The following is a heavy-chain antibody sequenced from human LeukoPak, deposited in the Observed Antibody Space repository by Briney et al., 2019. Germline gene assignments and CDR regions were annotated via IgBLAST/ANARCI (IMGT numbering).Heavy chain of an antibody. D-gene: IGHD5-12*01. CDR1: GYTFTGYY. CDR2: INPNSGGT. J-gene: IGHJ4*02. Sequence: ASVKVSCKASGYTFTGYYVHWVRQAPGQGLEWVGWINPNSGGTKFAQKFQGRLTMTRDTSTSTVYMELSSLRSEDTALYYCARDVFLSGSLSPIDYWGQGTLVTVSS. V-gene: IGHV1-2*02. CDR3: ARDVFLSGSLSPIDY.